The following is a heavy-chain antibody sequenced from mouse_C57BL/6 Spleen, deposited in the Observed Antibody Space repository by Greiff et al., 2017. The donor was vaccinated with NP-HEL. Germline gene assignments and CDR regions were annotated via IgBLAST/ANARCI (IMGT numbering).Heavy chain of an antibody. Sequence: EVKLMESGGGLVKPGGSLKLSCAASGFTFSSYAMSWVRQTPEKRLEWVATISDGGSYTYYPDNVKGRFTISRDNAKNNLYLQMSHLKSEDTAMYYCARDQHGSSDWYFDVWGTGTTVTVSS. D-gene: IGHD1-1*01. CDR3: ARDQHGSSDWYFDV. V-gene: IGHV5-4*01. CDR1: GFTFSSYA. CDR2: ISDGGSYT. J-gene: IGHJ1*03.